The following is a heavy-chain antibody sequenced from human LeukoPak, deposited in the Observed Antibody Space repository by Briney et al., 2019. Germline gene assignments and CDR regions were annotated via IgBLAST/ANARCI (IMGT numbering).Heavy chain of an antibody. J-gene: IGHJ4*02. CDR2: INHSGST. CDR1: GGSFSGYY. CDR3: ARDDYGGKTDY. Sequence: SETLSLTCAVYGGSFSGYYWSWIRQPPGKGLEWIGEINHSGSTNYNPSLKSRVTISVDTSKNQFSLKLSSVTAAETAVYYCARDDYGGKTDYWGQGTLVTVSS. D-gene: IGHD4-23*01. V-gene: IGHV4-34*01.